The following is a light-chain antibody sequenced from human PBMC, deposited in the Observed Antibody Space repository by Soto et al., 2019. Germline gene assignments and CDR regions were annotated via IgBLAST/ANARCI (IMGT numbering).Light chain of an antibody. CDR1: QSVSSS. CDR3: QQYKNWPPWT. CDR2: GAS. V-gene: IGKV3-15*01. Sequence: EIVLTQSPGTLSVSPGERATLSCRASQSVSSSKLAWYQQKPGQAPRLLIYGASTRATGIPARFSGSGSGTEFTLTISSLQSEDFAVYFCQQYKNWPPWTFGQGTKVDIK. J-gene: IGKJ1*01.